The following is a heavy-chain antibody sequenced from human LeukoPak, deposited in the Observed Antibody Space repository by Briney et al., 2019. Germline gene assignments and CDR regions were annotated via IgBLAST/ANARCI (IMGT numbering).Heavy chain of an antibody. CDR2: IRYDGSNK. J-gene: IGHJ4*02. D-gene: IGHD3-10*01. CDR1: GFTFSSYG. Sequence: PGGSLRLSCAASGFTFSSYGMHWVRQAPGKGLGWVAFIRYDGSNKYYADSVKGRFTISRDNSKNTLYLQMNSLRAEDTAVYYCAKTGRLDYYGSGSYAKDYWGQGTLVTVSS. V-gene: IGHV3-30*02. CDR3: AKTGRLDYYGSGSYAKDY.